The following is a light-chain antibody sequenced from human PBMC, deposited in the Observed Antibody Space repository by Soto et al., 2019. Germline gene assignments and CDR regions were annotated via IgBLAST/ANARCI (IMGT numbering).Light chain of an antibody. V-gene: IGLV2-14*01. Sequence: QSALTQPASVSGSPGQSITISCTGTSSDVGAYNYVSWYQQHPGKAPKLIIYEVSNRPSGVSNRFSGSKSGNTASLTISGLQAEDEADYYCLSYTTSSSYVFGTGTQLTVL. CDR2: EVS. CDR3: LSYTTSSSYV. J-gene: IGLJ1*01. CDR1: SSDVGAYNY.